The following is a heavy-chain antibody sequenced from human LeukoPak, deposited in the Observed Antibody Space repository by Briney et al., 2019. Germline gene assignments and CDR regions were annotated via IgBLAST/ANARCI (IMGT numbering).Heavy chain of an antibody. Sequence: PWASVKVSCKASGYTFTGYYMHWVRQAPGQGLEWMGWINPNSGGTNYAQKFQGRVTMTRDTSISTAYMELSRLRSDDTAVYYCARDSGSYFFVDWFDPWGQGTLVTVSS. J-gene: IGHJ5*02. CDR1: GYTFTGYY. D-gene: IGHD1-26*01. V-gene: IGHV1-2*02. CDR3: ARDSGSYFFVDWFDP. CDR2: INPNSGGT.